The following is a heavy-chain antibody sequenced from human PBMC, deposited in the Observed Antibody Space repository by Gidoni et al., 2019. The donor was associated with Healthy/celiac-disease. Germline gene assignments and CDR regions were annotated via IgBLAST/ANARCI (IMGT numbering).Heavy chain of an antibody. CDR3: ARARRGAVAEDY. CDR1: GGSISSGSYY. Sequence: QVQLQESGPGLVKPSQTLSLTCTVSGGSISSGSYYWSWIRQPAGKGLEWIGRIYTSGSTNYNPSLKSRVTISVDTSKNQFSLKLSSVTAADTAVYYCARARRGAVAEDYWGQGTLVTVSS. V-gene: IGHV4-61*02. CDR2: IYTSGST. D-gene: IGHD6-19*01. J-gene: IGHJ4*02.